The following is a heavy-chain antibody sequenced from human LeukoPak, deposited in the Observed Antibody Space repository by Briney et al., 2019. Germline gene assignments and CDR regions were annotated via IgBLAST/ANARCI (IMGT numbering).Heavy chain of an antibody. D-gene: IGHD5-18*01. J-gene: IGHJ1*01. Sequence: GGSLRLSCAASGFTFRSYAMSWVRQAPGKGLEWVSAISGSGDNTHYADSVKGRFTISRDNSNNTLYLQMNILKVEDTAIYYCAKEGYSYGRLVDRSEYFQYWGQGTLVTVSS. CDR1: GFTFRSYA. CDR2: ISGSGDNT. V-gene: IGHV3-23*01. CDR3: AKEGYSYGRLVDRSEYFQY.